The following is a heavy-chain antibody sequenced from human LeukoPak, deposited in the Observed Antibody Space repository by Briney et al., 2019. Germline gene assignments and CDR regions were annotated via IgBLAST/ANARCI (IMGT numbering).Heavy chain of an antibody. Sequence: GRSLRLSCAASGFTFSNYGMHWVRQAPGKGLEWVAVTWYDGSNEYYADSVKGRFTISRDNSKNTVYLQMNSLRVEDTAVYFCARKATGTTDLWWFDPWGQGTLVTVSS. V-gene: IGHV3-33*08. CDR1: GFTFSNYG. J-gene: IGHJ5*02. CDR2: TWYDGSNE. D-gene: IGHD1-1*01. CDR3: ARKATGTTDLWWFDP.